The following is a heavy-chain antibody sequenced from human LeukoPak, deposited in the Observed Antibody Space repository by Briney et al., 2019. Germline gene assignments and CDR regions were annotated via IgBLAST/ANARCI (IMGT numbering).Heavy chain of an antibody. CDR3: ARFGYSGYDLNLDY. CDR2: INPSNGDI. J-gene: IGHJ4*02. V-gene: IGHV1-2*06. Sequence: ASVKVSCKASGYTFTGYYIHCVRQAPGQGREWMGRINPSNGDIKYAQKFRGRVTMTRDTYMTTDYMELNRLRFDDTAVYYCARFGYSGYDLNLDYWGQGTLVTVSS. CDR1: GYTFTGYY. D-gene: IGHD5-12*01.